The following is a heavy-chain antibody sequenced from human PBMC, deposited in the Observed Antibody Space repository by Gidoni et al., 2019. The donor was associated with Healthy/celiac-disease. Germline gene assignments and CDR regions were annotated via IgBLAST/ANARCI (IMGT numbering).Heavy chain of an antibody. Sequence: QVQLVQSGAEVKKPGSSVKVSCKASGGNFSSYAISWVRQAPGQGLEWMGRIIPIFGTANYAQKFQDRVTITADKSTSTAYMELSSLRSEDTAVYYCARAPAICSGGSCYPYYGMDVWGQGTTVTVSS. CDR3: ARAPAICSGGSCYPYYGMDV. J-gene: IGHJ6*02. D-gene: IGHD2-15*01. CDR1: GGNFSSYA. CDR2: IIPIFGTA. V-gene: IGHV1-69*06.